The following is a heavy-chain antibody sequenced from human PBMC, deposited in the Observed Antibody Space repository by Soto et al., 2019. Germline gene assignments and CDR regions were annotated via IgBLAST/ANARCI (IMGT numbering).Heavy chain of an antibody. Sequence: WASVKVSCKASGYTFTGYAIHWVRQAPGQRHEWMGWINGGNGDTKYSQKFQGRVTITRDTSASTAYMELTSLGSEDTAVYHCARGYCSSTSCQYYFDFWGQGTLVTVSS. CDR1: GYTFTGYA. CDR2: INGGNGDT. J-gene: IGHJ4*02. D-gene: IGHD2-2*01. CDR3: ARGYCSSTSCQYYFDF. V-gene: IGHV1-3*01.